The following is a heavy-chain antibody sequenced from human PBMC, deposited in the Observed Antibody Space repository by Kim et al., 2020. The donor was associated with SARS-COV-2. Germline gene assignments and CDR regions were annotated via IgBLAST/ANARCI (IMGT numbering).Heavy chain of an antibody. Sequence: SQTLSLTCAISGDSVSSNSAAWNWIRQSPSRGLEWLGRTYYRSKWYNDYAVSVKSRITINPDTSKNQFSLQLNSVTPEDTAVYYCARLRGYSGYDQYYYYMDVWGKGTTVTVSS. CDR2: TYYRSKWYN. V-gene: IGHV6-1*01. J-gene: IGHJ6*03. CDR3: ARLRGYSGYDQYYYYMDV. D-gene: IGHD5-12*01. CDR1: GDSVSSNSAA.